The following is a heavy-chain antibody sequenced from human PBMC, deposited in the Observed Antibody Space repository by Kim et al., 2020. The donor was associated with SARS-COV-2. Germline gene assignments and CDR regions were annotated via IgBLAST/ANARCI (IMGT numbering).Heavy chain of an antibody. CDR2: IIPIFGTA. D-gene: IGHD4-4*01. CDR3: AGLYSNYVGIGWFDP. V-gene: IGHV1-69*13. CDR1: GGTFSSYA. J-gene: IGHJ5*02. Sequence: SVKVSCKASGGTFSSYAISWVRQAPGQGLEWMGGIIPIFGTANYAQKFQGRVTITADESTSTAYMELSSLRSEDTAVYYCAGLYSNYVGIGWFDPWGQGTLVTVSS.